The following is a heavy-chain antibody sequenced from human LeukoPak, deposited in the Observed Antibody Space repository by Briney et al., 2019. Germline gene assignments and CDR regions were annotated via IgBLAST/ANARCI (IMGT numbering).Heavy chain of an antibody. Sequence: SETLSLTCTVSGGSISSYYWSWIRQPPGKGLEWIGYIHYSGSTNYNPSLKSRVTISVDTSKNQFSLKLSSVTAADTAVYYCARDVAGNTFDYWGQGTLVTVSS. CDR2: IHYSGST. D-gene: IGHD5-12*01. J-gene: IGHJ4*02. V-gene: IGHV4-59*12. CDR1: GGSISSYY. CDR3: ARDVAGNTFDY.